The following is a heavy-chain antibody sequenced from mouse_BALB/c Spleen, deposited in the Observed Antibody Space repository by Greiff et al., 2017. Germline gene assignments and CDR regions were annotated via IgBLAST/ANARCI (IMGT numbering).Heavy chain of an antibody. Sequence: VQLQQSGPGLVQPSQSLSITCTVSGFSLTSYGVHWVRQSPGKGLEWLGVIWSGGSTDYNAAFISRLSISKDNSKSQVFFKMNSLQANDTAIYYCARGGNDYDGFAYWGQGTLVTVSA. CDR3: ARGGNDYDGFAY. V-gene: IGHV2-2*02. D-gene: IGHD2-4*01. CDR2: IWSGGST. J-gene: IGHJ3*01. CDR1: GFSLTSYG.